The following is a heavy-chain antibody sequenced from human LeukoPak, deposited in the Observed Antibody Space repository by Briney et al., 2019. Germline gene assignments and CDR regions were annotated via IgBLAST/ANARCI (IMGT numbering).Heavy chain of an antibody. CDR1: GFSFSSYA. CDR2: MSSSDDGR. V-gene: IGHV3-23*01. Sequence: GGSLRLSCATSGFSFSSYAMSWVRRAPGKGLEWVSAMSSSDDGRYYAASVRGRFTISRDTSRSTLYLQMNSLRAEDAAVYYCAKAPVTSCRGAFCYPFDYWGQGTLVTVSS. D-gene: IGHD2-15*01. CDR3: AKAPVTSCRGAFCYPFDY. J-gene: IGHJ4*02.